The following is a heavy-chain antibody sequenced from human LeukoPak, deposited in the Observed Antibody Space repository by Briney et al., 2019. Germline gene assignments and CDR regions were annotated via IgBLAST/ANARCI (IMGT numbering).Heavy chain of an antibody. CDR3: ASGGYDWDAYDY. J-gene: IGHJ4*02. CDR1: GYTFTGYY. V-gene: IGHV1-2*02. D-gene: IGHD5-12*01. Sequence: ASVKVSCKASGYTFTGYYMHWVRQAPGQGLEWMGWINPNSGGTNYAQKFQGRVTMTRDTSISTAYMELSSLRSEDTAVYFCASGGYDWDAYDYWGQGTPVTVSS. CDR2: INPNSGGT.